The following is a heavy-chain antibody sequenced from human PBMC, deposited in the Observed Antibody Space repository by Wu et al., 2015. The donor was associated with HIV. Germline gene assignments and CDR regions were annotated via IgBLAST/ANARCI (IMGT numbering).Heavy chain of an antibody. CDR3: ASRANYGGTSFGGFALDT. V-gene: IGHV1-2*02. D-gene: IGHD3-16*01. J-gene: IGHJ3*02. CDR2: INPDSGRT. Sequence: QVQLVQSGAEVTKPGASVKVSCKASGYPFTNYFLHWVRQAPGQGLEWVGWINPDSGRTHFAQRFQGRVTVTLDTSITTAYMALTSLTFNDTAMYYCASRANYGGTSFGGFALDTWGQGTMVIVST. CDR1: GYPFTNYF.